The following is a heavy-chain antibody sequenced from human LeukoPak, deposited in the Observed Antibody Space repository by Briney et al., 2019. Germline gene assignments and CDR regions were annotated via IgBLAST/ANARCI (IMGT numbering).Heavy chain of an antibody. J-gene: IGHJ5*02. CDR1: GYTFTNDG. V-gene: IGHV1-18*01. Sequence: EASVKVSCKASGYTFTNDGISWVRQAPRQGLEWMGWISGYNGNTMYSQKLQGRVTMTTDTSTSTAYMELRSLASDDTAVYYCARSFSASNWLDPWGQGTLVTVSS. CDR3: ARSFSASNWLDP. CDR2: ISGYNGNT.